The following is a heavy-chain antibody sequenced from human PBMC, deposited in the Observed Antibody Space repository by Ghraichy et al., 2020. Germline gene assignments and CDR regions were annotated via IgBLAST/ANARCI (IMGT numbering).Heavy chain of an antibody. Sequence: GGSLRLSCTASGFRFGDYTFNWFRQAPGKGLEWVGFVRSKAFGGTLQYAASVRGRFTIYRDDSKSIAYVQLNSLKTEDTALYFCTREMRGVIGAAASDFWGQGTLVTVSS. V-gene: IGHV3-49*03. CDR2: VRSKAFGGTL. CDR3: TREMRGVIGAAASDF. D-gene: IGHD6-13*01. J-gene: IGHJ4*02. CDR1: GFRFGDYT.